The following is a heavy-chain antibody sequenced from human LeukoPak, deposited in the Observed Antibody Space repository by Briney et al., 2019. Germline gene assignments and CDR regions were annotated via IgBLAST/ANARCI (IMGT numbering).Heavy chain of an antibody. CDR2: INPASGGT. J-gene: IGHJ4*02. V-gene: IGHV1-2*02. D-gene: IGHD1-1*01. CDR1: GYTFSDNY. Sequence: GASVKVSCETFGYTFSDNYIHWVRQAPGQRLEWRGWINPASGGTNYVQKFQGRVTMTRDASIRTAYMELSRLTSDDTAVYYCARERRGNWNQDFDYWGQGTLVPVSA. CDR3: ARERRGNWNQDFDY.